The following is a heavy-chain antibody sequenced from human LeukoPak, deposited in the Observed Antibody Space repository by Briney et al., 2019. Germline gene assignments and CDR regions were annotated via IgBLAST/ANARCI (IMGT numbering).Heavy chain of an antibody. V-gene: IGHV3-15*01. CDR2: IKSKYDGGTT. J-gene: IGHJ4*02. CDR1: GFTFSNAW. Sequence: GGSLRLSCAASGFTFSNAWMNWVRQAPGKGLEWVGRIKSKYDGGTTDYAAPVKGRFTISRDDSKNTVYLQMNSLKTEDTGVYYCTNRRVGVPRWGQGTLVTVSS. CDR3: TNRRVGVPR. D-gene: IGHD5-24*01.